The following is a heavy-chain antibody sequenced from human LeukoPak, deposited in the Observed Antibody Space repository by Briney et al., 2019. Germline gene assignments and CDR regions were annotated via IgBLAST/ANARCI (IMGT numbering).Heavy chain of an antibody. D-gene: IGHD4-17*01. CDR3: TRQAGDYVPSFIFDYYYMDV. V-gene: IGHV3-73*01. Sequence: PGGSLRLSCAASGFTFSGSAMHWVRQASGKGLEWVGRISSKANSYATAYAASVKGRFTISRDDSKNTAYLQMNSLKTEDTAVYYCTRQAGDYVPSFIFDYYYMDVWGKGTTVTISS. CDR1: GFTFSGSA. J-gene: IGHJ6*03. CDR2: ISSKANSYAT.